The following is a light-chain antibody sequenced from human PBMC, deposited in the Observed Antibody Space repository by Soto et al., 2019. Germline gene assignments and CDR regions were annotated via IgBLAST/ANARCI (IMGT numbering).Light chain of an antibody. CDR2: KIS. Sequence: DIQMTQSPSSLSASVGDRVTITCRASQSINSVLNWYQQKPGRAPTLLIYKISTLQNGVPSRFSGSESETDFTLTISNLQPEDFATYYCQQSYTRTFGQGTKVDIK. V-gene: IGKV1-39*01. CDR1: QSINSV. J-gene: IGKJ1*01. CDR3: QQSYTRT.